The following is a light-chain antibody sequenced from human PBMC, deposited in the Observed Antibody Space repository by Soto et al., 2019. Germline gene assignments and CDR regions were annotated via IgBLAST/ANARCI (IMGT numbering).Light chain of an antibody. CDR1: QGIARA. Sequence: AIHLTQSPSSLSATVGDSVTITCRASQGIARALAWYQQKPGKAPKLLIYDASSLESGVPSRFSGSGYVTDFTLTITSLQPEDFATYYCQHFSNYPLTFGGGTKVESK. J-gene: IGKJ4*01. CDR3: QHFSNYPLT. V-gene: IGKV1D-13*01. CDR2: DAS.